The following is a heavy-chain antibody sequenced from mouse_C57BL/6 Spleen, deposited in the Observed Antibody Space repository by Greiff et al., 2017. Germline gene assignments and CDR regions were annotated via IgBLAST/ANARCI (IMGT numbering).Heavy chain of an antibody. CDR3: AKNAYDYGRRTDYAMDY. CDR2: IWRGGGT. J-gene: IGHJ4*01. Sequence: VKLMESGPGLVQPSQSLSITCTVSGFSLTSYGVHWVRQSPGKGLEWLGVIWRGGGTDYNDAFMSRLGIPQDNSTSQVFFKMNSLQADDTAIYYCAKNAYDYGRRTDYAMDYWGQGTSVTVSS. V-gene: IGHV2-5*01. CDR1: GFSLTSYG. D-gene: IGHD1-1*01.